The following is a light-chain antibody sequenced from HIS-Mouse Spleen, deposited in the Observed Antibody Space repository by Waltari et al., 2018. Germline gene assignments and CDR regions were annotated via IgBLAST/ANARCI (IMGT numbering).Light chain of an antibody. CDR2: DAS. J-gene: IGKJ5*01. Sequence: DIQMTQSPSSLSASVGDRVTITCQASQDISNYLNWYQQKPGKAPKLLIYDASNLETGVPSRFIGSGSGTDFTFTISSLQPEDIATYYCQQYDNLPPVITFGQGTRLEIK. CDR3: QQYDNLPPVIT. CDR1: QDISNY. V-gene: IGKV1-33*01.